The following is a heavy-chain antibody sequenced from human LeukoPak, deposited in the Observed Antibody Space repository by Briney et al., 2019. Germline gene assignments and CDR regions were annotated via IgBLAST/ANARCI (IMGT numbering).Heavy chain of an antibody. V-gene: IGHV3-20*04. Sequence: PGGSLRLSCAASGFTFDDYGMNWVRQAPGKGLEWVSGINWSGGSTGYADSVKGRFTISRDNAKNSLYLQMNSLRAEDTALYYCARGRMVRGVIHYYYYMDVWGKGTTVTVSS. CDR3: ARGRMVRGVIHYYYYMDV. D-gene: IGHD3-10*01. CDR2: INWSGGST. J-gene: IGHJ6*03. CDR1: GFTFDDYG.